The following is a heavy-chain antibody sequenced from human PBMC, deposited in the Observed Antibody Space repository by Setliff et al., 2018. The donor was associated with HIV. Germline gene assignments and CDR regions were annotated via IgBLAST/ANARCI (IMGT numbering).Heavy chain of an antibody. J-gene: IGHJ3*02. CDR1: GFTFSNYW. CDR3: ARDVSQYYDILTAPDAFDI. V-gene: IGHV3-74*01. Sequence: HPGGSLRLSCEASGFTFSNYWMHWVRQAPGKGLVWVSRIRGDGRDATYADSVKGRFTISRDNAKNSLYLQMNSLRAEDTAVYYCARDVSQYYDILTAPDAFDIWGQGTMVTVSS. CDR2: IRGDGRDA. D-gene: IGHD3-9*01.